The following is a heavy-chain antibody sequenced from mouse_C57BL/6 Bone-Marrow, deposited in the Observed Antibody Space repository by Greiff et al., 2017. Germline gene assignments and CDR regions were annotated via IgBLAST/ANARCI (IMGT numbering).Heavy chain of an antibody. V-gene: IGHV1-85*01. J-gene: IGHJ1*03. CDR2: IYPRDGST. CDR1: GYTFTSYD. Sequence: VQGVESGPELVKPGASVKLSCKASGYTFTSYDIHWVKQRPGQGLEWIGRIYPRDGSTKYNEKFKGKATLTVDKSSSTAYMELHSLTSEDSAVYFCARLEFAGSVGGWYFDFGGTGTAVTVSA. CDR3: ARLEFAGSVGGWYFDF. D-gene: IGHD1-1*01.